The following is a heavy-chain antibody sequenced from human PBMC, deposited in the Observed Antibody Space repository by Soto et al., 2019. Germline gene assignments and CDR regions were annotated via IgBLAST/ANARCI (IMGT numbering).Heavy chain of an antibody. CDR1: GFTFSSYA. CDR3: ARETYCSGGSCYHLDY. Sequence: SLRLSCAASGFTFSSYAMHWARQAPGKGLEWVAVISYDGSNKYYADSVKGRFTISRDNSKNTLYLQMNSLRAEDTAVYYCARETYCSGGSCYHLDYWGQGTLVTVSS. D-gene: IGHD2-15*01. J-gene: IGHJ4*02. V-gene: IGHV3-30-3*01. CDR2: ISYDGSNK.